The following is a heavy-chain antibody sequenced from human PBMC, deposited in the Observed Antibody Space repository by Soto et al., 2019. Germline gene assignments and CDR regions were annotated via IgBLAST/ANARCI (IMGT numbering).Heavy chain of an antibody. CDR3: ARGSGYSYGYKNWFDP. CDR2: INHSGST. J-gene: IGHJ5*02. V-gene: IGHV4-34*01. CDR1: GGAFSGFY. D-gene: IGHD5-18*01. Sequence: ALGTPFLTRAVYGGAFSGFYWGWIRQPPGKGLEWIGEINHSGSTNYNPSLKSRVTISVDTSKNQFSLKLSSVTAADTAVYYCARGSGYSYGYKNWFDPWGQGTLVTVSS.